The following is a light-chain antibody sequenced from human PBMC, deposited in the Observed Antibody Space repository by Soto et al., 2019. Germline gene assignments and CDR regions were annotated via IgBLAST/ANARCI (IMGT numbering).Light chain of an antibody. CDR2: DAS. CDR3: QQYDNLPIT. J-gene: IGKJ5*01. Sequence: DIQMTQSPSSLSASVGDRVTITCQASQDISNYLNWYQQKPGKAPKLLIYDASNLETGVPSRFSRSGSGTYFTFTISSLQPEDIATYYWQQYDNLPITFGQGTRLEIK. CDR1: QDISNY. V-gene: IGKV1-33*01.